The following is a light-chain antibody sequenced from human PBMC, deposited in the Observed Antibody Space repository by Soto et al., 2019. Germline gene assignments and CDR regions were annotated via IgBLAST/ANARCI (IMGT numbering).Light chain of an antibody. J-gene: IGKJ1*01. Sequence: QMTQSPSSLSASVGDRVTITCRASQDINNYLAWYQQKPGGAPKLLIYEASTLQSGVPSRFSGSGSGADFTLTISSLQPEDVAIYYCQKYNDAPRTFGQGTRVEMK. V-gene: IGKV1-27*01. CDR3: QKYNDAPRT. CDR1: QDINNY. CDR2: EAS.